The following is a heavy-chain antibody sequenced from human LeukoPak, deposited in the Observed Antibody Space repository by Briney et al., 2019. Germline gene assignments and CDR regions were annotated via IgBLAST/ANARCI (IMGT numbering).Heavy chain of an antibody. Sequence: GGSLRLSCSASGFTFNSYAMHWVRQAPGKGLQYVSTTNNDGSKTYYADSVKGRSTISRDNSKNTLYLQMNSLSVEDTAVYYCARVGYYASGPFSYFDYWGQGTLVTVSS. CDR3: ARVGYYASGPFSYFDY. J-gene: IGHJ4*02. CDR1: GFTFNSYA. D-gene: IGHD3-10*01. V-gene: IGHV3-64*04. CDR2: TNNDGSKT.